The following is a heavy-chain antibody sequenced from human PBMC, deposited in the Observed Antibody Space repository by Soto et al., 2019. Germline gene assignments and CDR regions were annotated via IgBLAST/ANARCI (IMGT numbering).Heavy chain of an antibody. CDR2: IFYSGTT. CDR3: ARGVLY. CDR1: GGSISSGGYF. V-gene: IGHV4-31*03. J-gene: IGHJ4*02. D-gene: IGHD1-1*01. Sequence: QVQLQESGPGLVKPSQTLSLTCTVSGGSISSGGYFWSWIRQPPGKGLEWIGNIFYSGTTYYNPSLQCRFTLSVDPSKNQFSLKLSSVTAADTALYFCARGVLYWGQGTLVTVSS.